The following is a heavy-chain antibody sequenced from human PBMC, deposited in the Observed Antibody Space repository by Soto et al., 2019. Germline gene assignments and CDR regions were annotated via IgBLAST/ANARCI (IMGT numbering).Heavy chain of an antibody. CDR1: GFTFSSYG. CDR3: ARVGLGYCSGGSCPIAVAGIDY. D-gene: IGHD2-15*01. V-gene: IGHV3-33*01. CDR2: IRYDGSNK. Sequence: QVQLVESGGGVVQPGRSLRLSCAASGFTFSSYGMHWVRQAPGKGLEWVAVIRYDGSNKYYADSVKGRFTISRDNSKNSLYLQMNSLRAEDTAVYYCARVGLGYCSGGSCPIAVAGIDYWGQGTLVTVCS. J-gene: IGHJ4*02.